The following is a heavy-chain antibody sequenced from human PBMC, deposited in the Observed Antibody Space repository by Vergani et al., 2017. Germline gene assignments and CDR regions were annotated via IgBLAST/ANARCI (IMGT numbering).Heavy chain of an antibody. V-gene: IGHV3-9*01. J-gene: IGHJ4*02. Sequence: VQLVESGGGVVQPGRSLRLSCAASGFTFDDYAMHWVRQAPGKGLEWVSGISWNSGSIGYADSVKGRFTISRDNAKNSLYLQMNSLRAEDTALYYCAKDDYYDSSTFIDYWGQGTLVTVSS. CDR2: ISWNSGSI. D-gene: IGHD3-22*01. CDR1: GFTFDDYA. CDR3: AKDDYYDSSTFIDY.